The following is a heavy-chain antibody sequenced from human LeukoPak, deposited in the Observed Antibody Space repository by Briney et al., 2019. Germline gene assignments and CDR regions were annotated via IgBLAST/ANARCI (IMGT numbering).Heavy chain of an antibody. CDR3: ARGQKYSGYDPFFDY. Sequence: PSETLSLTCAVYGGSFSGYYWSWIRQPPGKGLEWIGEINHSGSTNYNPSLKSRVTLSVGTSKNQFSLKLSSVAAADTAVYYCARGQKYSGYDPFFDYWGQGTLVTVSS. CDR2: INHSGST. V-gene: IGHV4-34*01. J-gene: IGHJ4*02. D-gene: IGHD5-12*01. CDR1: GGSFSGYY.